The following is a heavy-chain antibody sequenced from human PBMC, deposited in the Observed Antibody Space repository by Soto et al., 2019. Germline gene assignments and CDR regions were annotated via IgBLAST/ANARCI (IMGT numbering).Heavy chain of an antibody. Sequence: SETLSLTCTVSGGSISSGGYYWSWIRQHPGKGLEWIGYIYYSGSTYYNPSLKSRVTISVDTSKNQFSLKLSSVTAADTAVYYCASSHCSSTSCYFGSSWFDPWGQGTPVTVSS. CDR3: ASSHCSSTSCYFGSSWFDP. J-gene: IGHJ5*02. CDR2: IYYSGST. D-gene: IGHD2-2*01. V-gene: IGHV4-31*03. CDR1: GGSISSGGYY.